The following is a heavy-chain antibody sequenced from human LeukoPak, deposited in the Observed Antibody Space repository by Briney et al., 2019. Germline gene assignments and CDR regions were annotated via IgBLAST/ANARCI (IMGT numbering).Heavy chain of an antibody. D-gene: IGHD5-24*01. V-gene: IGHV3-48*04. Sequence: PGGSLRLSCAASGFTFNIYGMNWVRQAPGKGPEWVSYISHNRDTIYYVDSVKGRSTMSRDNTKKSLYLQLNSLRVEDTAIYYCARATRNGYDYWGQGTLVTVSS. CDR2: ISHNRDTI. CDR3: ARATRNGYDY. CDR1: GFTFNIYG. J-gene: IGHJ4*02.